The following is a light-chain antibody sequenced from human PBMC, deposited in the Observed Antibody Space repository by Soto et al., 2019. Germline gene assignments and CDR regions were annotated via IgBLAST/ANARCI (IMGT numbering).Light chain of an antibody. Sequence: IHMTHSPSSLSASVGDRVTITCRASQNISNYLNWYQQKPGKAPKLLIYAASTLQSGVPSRFSGSHSGTHFTLTISSLQPEDFATYYCQQSYSIPQTFGLGTKVDI. V-gene: IGKV1-39*01. CDR2: AAS. CDR1: QNISNY. J-gene: IGKJ1*01. CDR3: QQSYSIPQT.